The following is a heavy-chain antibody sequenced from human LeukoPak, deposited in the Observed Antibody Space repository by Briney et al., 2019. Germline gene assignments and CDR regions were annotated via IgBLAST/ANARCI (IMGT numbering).Heavy chain of an antibody. CDR2: FNPNSGGT. CDR3: ASREKAVAGIEVDY. CDR1: GYTFTGYY. J-gene: IGHJ4*02. V-gene: IGHV1-2*02. Sequence: ASVKVSCKASGYTFTGYYMHWVRHAPGQGLEWMGWFNPNSGGTNYAQKCQGRVTMTRNTSISTAFMELSRLRSDDTAVYYGASREKAVAGIEVDYWGQGTLVTVSS. D-gene: IGHD6-19*01.